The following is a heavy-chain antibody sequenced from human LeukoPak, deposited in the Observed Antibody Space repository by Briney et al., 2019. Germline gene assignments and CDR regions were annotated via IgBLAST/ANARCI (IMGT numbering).Heavy chain of an antibody. J-gene: IGHJ4*02. V-gene: IGHV3-23*01. D-gene: IGHD5-18*01. CDR3: AKDSRYGYRWDYDY. CDR2: SGSGATT. Sequence: PGGSLRLSCAASGFTFSSYGMSWVRQAPGKGLEWVSTSGSGATTYYADSVNGRFTISRDNSKNTLYLQMNSLRAEDTAVYYCAKDSRYGYRWDYDYWGQGTPVTVSS. CDR1: GFTFSSYG.